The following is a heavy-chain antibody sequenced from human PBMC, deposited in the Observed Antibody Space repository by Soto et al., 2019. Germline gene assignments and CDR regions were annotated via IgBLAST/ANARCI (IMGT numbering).Heavy chain of an antibody. Sequence: GGSLRLSCAASGFTFSSYGMHWVRQAPGKGLEWVAVIWYDGSNKYYADSVKGRFTISRDNSKNTLYLQMNSLRAEDTAVYYCARDISAAAGKKYYFDYWGQGTLVTVSS. CDR2: IWYDGSNK. D-gene: IGHD6-13*01. CDR1: GFTFSSYG. CDR3: ARDISAAAGKKYYFDY. J-gene: IGHJ4*02. V-gene: IGHV3-33*01.